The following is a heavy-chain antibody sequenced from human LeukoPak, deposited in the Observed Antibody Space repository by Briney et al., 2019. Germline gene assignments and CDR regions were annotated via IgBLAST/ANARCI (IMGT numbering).Heavy chain of an antibody. CDR2: IYYSGST. D-gene: IGHD7-27*01. CDR1: GGSISSYY. J-gene: IGHJ4*02. Sequence: PSETLSLTCTVSGGSISSYYWSWIRQPPGKGLEWIGYIYYSGSTNYNPSLKSRVTISVDTSKNQFSLKLSSVTAADTAVYYCARVTGRDSGGKSRPHFDYWGQGTLVTVSS. V-gene: IGHV4-59*01. CDR3: ARVTGRDSGGKSRPHFDY.